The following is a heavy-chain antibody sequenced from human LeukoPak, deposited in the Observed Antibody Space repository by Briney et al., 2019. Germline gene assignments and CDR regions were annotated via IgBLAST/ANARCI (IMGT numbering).Heavy chain of an antibody. V-gene: IGHV3-23*01. D-gene: IGHD3-10*01. CDR1: GITLSNYA. CDR2: ISGSGGGT. J-gene: IGHJ4*02. CDR3: AKRGVVIRVILVGFHKEAYYFDS. Sequence: GGSLRLSCAVSGITLSNYAMSWVRQAPGKGLEWVAGISGSGGGTSYADSVKGRFTISRDNPKNTLFLQMNNLSADDTAVYFCAKRGVVIRVILVGFHKEAYYFDSWGQGALVTVSS.